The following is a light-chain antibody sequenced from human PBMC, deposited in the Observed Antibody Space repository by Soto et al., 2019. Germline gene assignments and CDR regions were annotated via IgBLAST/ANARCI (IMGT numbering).Light chain of an antibody. CDR2: AVS. J-gene: IGKJ1*01. Sequence: EIVLTQSPATLSLSPGERATLSCRASQSVSSNLAWYQQKPGQAPRLLIYAVSTRPTGIPARFSGSGSGTEFTLTINSLQSEDFAVYYCQQYNNWPPMWTFGQGTKVDIK. V-gene: IGKV3-15*01. CDR3: QQYNNWPPMWT. CDR1: QSVSSN.